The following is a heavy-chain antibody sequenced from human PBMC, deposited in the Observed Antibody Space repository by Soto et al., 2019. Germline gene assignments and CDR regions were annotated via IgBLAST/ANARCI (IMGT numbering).Heavy chain of an antibody. D-gene: IGHD2-8*01. V-gene: IGHV1-18*01. CDR1: GYTFSSYG. J-gene: IGHJ4*02. Sequence: AQLVQSGAEVKKPGASVKVSCRASGYTFSSYGYAWVRQAPGQGPEWMGWISAYNGDTNYAQKFQDRVTLITDTSTTTAGMELGNLGSNDTAVYYCARSGAYCTSITCLFDSFWGLGTLVSASS. CDR2: ISAYNGDT. CDR3: ARSGAYCTSITCLFDSF.